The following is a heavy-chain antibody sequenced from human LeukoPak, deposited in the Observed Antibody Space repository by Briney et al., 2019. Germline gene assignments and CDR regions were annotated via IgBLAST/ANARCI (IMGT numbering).Heavy chain of an antibody. CDR2: IYYSGST. Sequence: KPSETLSLTCTVSGGSISSGGYYWSWIRQHPGKGLEWIGYIYYSGSTYYNPSLKSRVTISVDTSKNQFSLKLSSVTAADTAVYYCARAIQYYYDSSGDYFDYWGQGTLVTVSS. J-gene: IGHJ4*02. CDR3: ARAIQYYYDSSGDYFDY. CDR1: GGSISSGGYY. D-gene: IGHD3-22*01. V-gene: IGHV4-31*03.